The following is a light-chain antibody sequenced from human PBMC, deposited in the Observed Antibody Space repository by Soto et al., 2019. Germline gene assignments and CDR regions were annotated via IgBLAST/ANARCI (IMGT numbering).Light chain of an antibody. CDR2: DAS. V-gene: IGKV3-11*01. CDR1: QSVSSY. CDR3: QQRSNWPPT. J-gene: IGKJ5*01. Sequence: EIVLTQSPATLSLSPGERATLSCRASQSVSSYLAWYQQKAGQAPRFLIYDASNRATGIPARFSGSGSGTDFTLTISSLEPEDFAVYYCQQRSNWPPTFGQGTRLEIK.